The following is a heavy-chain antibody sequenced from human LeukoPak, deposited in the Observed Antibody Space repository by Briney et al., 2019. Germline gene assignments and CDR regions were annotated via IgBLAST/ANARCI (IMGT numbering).Heavy chain of an antibody. D-gene: IGHD1-26*01. CDR3: AREHRDVGATVDN. CDR2: IDRDGTIT. J-gene: IGHJ4*02. V-gene: IGHV3-74*01. CDR1: GFTFRDYW. Sequence: GGSLRLSCAASGFTFRDYWMHWVRQAPGKGLVWVSRIDRDGTITYYADSVKGRFTISRDTAKNTLYLQMNSLRAEDTAAYYCAREHRDVGATVDNWGQGTLVTVSS.